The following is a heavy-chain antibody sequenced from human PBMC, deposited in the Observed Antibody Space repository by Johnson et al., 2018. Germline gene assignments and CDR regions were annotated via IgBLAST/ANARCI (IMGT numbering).Heavy chain of an antibody. CDR1: GLTVDSNY. Sequence: EVQLLESGGGLIQPGESLRLSCAASGLTVDSNYMTWVRQTPGKGLEWVSVINSAGGTYYANSVKGRFTISRDNSKNTLYLQMNGLRGEDTAIYYCARDPGGIDDFVIWGQGTMVTVSS. D-gene: IGHD6-13*01. J-gene: IGHJ3*02. CDR3: ARDPGGIDDFVI. CDR2: INSAGGT. V-gene: IGHV3-53*01.